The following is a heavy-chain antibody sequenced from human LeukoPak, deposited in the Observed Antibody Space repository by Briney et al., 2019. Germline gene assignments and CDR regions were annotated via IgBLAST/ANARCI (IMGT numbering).Heavy chain of an antibody. Sequence: PSETLSLTCTVSGYSISSGYYWGWIRQPPGKGLEWIAYIYYSGSTNYNPSLKSRVTISVDTSKNQFSLKLSSVTAADTAVYYCARWGSGFKAYFDYWGQGTLVTVSS. CDR1: GYSISSGYY. V-gene: IGHV4-61*01. D-gene: IGHD3-22*01. CDR2: IYYSGST. CDR3: ARWGSGFKAYFDY. J-gene: IGHJ4*02.